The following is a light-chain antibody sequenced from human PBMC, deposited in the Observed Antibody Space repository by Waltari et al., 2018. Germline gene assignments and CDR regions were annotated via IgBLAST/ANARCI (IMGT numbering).Light chain of an antibody. J-gene: IGKJ4*01. V-gene: IGKV1-16*01. CDR1: QAISNS. Sequence: DIQMTQSPSPLSASVGDRVTITCRASQAISNSLAWFQQKPGKAPKSLMYAASILQSGVPSRFSGSGSGTDFTLTISSLQPEDFATYYCQQYNSYPLTFGGGTKVEIK. CDR3: QQYNSYPLT. CDR2: AAS.